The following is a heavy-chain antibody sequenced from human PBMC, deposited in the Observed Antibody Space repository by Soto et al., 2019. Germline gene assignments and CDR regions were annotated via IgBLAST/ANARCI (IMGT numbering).Heavy chain of an antibody. V-gene: IGHV4-59*08. J-gene: IGHJ5*02. CDR1: GGSISSNS. CDR2: IYYSGST. Sequence: SETLSLTCTVSGGSISSNSWSWIRQPPGKGLEWIGYIYYSGSTNYNPSLKSRVTISLDTSKNQFSLKLSSVTAADTAVYYCARNWDSSSWSWFDPWGRGTLFTVS. D-gene: IGHD6-13*01. CDR3: ARNWDSSSWSWFDP.